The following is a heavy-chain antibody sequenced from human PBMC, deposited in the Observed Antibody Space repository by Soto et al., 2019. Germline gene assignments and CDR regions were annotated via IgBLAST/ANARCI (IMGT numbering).Heavy chain of an antibody. D-gene: IGHD3-10*01. CDR1: GGSISSGDYY. V-gene: IGHV4-30-4*01. CDR2: IYYSGST. J-gene: IGHJ4*02. Sequence: PSETLSLTCTVSGGSISSGDYYWSWIRQPPGKGLEWIGYIYYSGSTYYNPSLKSRVTISVDTSKNQFSLKLSSVTAADTAVYYCARADYYGSGSYLVFDYWGQGTLVTVS. CDR3: ARADYYGSGSYLVFDY.